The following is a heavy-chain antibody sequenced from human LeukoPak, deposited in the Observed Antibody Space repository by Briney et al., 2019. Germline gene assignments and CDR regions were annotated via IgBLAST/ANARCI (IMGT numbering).Heavy chain of an antibody. D-gene: IGHD3-22*01. J-gene: IGHJ3*02. CDR2: INPSGGST. V-gene: IGHV1-46*01. CDR3: ARVMNYYDSSGYVDAFDI. Sequence: ASVKVSCKASGYTFTTYGIFWVRQAPGQGLEWMGLINPSGGSTSYAQKFQGRVTMTRDTSTSTVYMELSSLRSEDTAVYYCARVMNYYDSSGYVDAFDIWGQGTMVTVSS. CDR1: GYTFTTYG.